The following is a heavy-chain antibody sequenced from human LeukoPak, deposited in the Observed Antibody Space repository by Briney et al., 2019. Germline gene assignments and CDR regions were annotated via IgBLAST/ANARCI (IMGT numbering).Heavy chain of an antibody. CDR1: GYTFTKYG. CDR2: ISAYNGDI. CDR3: ARQSGSDAFDI. Sequence: ASVKVSCKASGYTFTKYGVSWVRQAPGQGLEWMGWISAYNGDIKYAQRGKGRVTMTTDTSTSTVYMELRSLRSDDTAVYYCARQSGSDAFDIWGQGTMVTVSS. V-gene: IGHV1-18*01. J-gene: IGHJ3*02.